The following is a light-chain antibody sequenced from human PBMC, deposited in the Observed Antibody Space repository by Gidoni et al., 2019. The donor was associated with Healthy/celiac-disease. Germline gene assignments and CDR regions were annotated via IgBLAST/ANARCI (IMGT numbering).Light chain of an antibody. CDR3: QQYNNWPWT. V-gene: IGKV3-15*01. CDR1: QSVSSN. CDR2: GAS. J-gene: IGKJ1*01. Sequence: DIVMTQSPATLSVSPGDSSTLSCRASQSVSSNLAWYQQKHGQAPRLLIYGASTRATGIPARVSGSGSGTEFTLTISSLQSEDFAVYYCQQYNNWPWTFGQGTKVEIK.